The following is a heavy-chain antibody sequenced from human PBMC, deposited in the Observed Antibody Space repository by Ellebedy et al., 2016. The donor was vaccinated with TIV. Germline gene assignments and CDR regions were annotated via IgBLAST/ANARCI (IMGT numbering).Heavy chain of an antibody. D-gene: IGHD3-16*01. J-gene: IGHJ6*02. Sequence: GGSLRLSCEATGFTFTKYAMHWLRQAPGKGLEWVAFIRSDGSTKYYADSVKGRFTISRDTSKNTLDLQMTRLRAEDTALYYCVKGAYPVPTVMAVWGQGTMVIVSS. V-gene: IGHV3-30*02. CDR3: VKGAYPVPTVMAV. CDR1: GFTFTKYA. CDR2: IRSDGSTK.